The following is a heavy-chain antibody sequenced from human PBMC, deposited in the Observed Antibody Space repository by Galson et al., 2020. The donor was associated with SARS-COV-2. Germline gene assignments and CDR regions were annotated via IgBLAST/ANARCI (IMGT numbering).Heavy chain of an antibody. Sequence: SETLSLTCTVSGGSISSSSNYWGRIRQPPGKGLEWIGSIYYSGSTYYNPSLKSRVTTSVDTSKNQSSLKRSSVTAADTAVDYCARRDRGDSGAPDYWGQGTLVTVSS. V-gene: IGHV4-39*01. CDR2: IYYSGST. J-gene: IGHJ4*02. CDR3: ARRDRGDSGAPDY. CDR1: GGSISSSSNY. D-gene: IGHD6-13*01.